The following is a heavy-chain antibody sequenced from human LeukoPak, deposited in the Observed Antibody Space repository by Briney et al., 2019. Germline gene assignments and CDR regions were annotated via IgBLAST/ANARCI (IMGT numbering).Heavy chain of an antibody. D-gene: IGHD3-16*01. Sequence: PGGSLRLSCAASGFSFSSHSMNWVRQAPGKGLEWVSYISGSSTTIDYADSAKGRFIISRDNAKKSLYLQMNNLRAEDTAVYYCARDGPAGIYDYAENWFDPWGQGTLVTVSS. CDR2: ISGSSTTI. V-gene: IGHV3-48*01. CDR1: GFSFSSHS. CDR3: ARDGPAGIYDYAENWFDP. J-gene: IGHJ5*02.